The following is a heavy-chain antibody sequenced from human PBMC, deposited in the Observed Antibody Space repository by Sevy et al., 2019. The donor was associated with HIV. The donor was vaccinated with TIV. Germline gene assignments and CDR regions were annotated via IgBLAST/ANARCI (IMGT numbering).Heavy chain of an antibody. CDR1: GFTFSSYS. CDR2: ISSSSSYI. CDR3: ARDDSSSSGFDY. Sequence: GGSLRLSCAASGFTFSSYSMNWVRQAPGKGLEWVSSISSSSSYIYYADSVKGRFTISRDNAKNSLYLQMNSLRAEDTAVYYCARDDSSSSGFDYWGQGTLVTVSS. V-gene: IGHV3-21*01. J-gene: IGHJ4*02. D-gene: IGHD6-6*01.